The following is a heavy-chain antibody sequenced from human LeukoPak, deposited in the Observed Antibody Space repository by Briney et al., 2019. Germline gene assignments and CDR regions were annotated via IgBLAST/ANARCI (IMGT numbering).Heavy chain of an antibody. V-gene: IGHV3-11*04. CDR2: ISSSGSTI. Sequence: GESLRLSCAASGFTFSDYYMSWIRQAPGKGLEWVSYISSSGSTIYYADSVKGRFTISRDNAKNSLYLQMNSLRAEDTAVYYCARNYYYDSSGSDAFDIWGQGTMVTVSS. CDR1: GFTFSDYY. CDR3: ARNYYYDSSGSDAFDI. J-gene: IGHJ3*02. D-gene: IGHD3-22*01.